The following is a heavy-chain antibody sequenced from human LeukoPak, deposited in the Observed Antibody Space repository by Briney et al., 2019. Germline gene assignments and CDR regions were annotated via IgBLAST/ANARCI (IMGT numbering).Heavy chain of an antibody. D-gene: IGHD6-19*01. J-gene: IGHJ3*02. CDR3: ASDIAVAGTSGTAFDI. CDR2: ISSSSSYI. V-gene: IGHV3-21*01. Sequence: PGGSLRLSCAASGFTFSSCSMNWVRQAPGKGLEWVSSISSSSSYIYYADSVKGRFTISRDNAKNSLYLQMNSLRAEDTAVYYCASDIAVAGTSGTAFDIWGQGTMVTVSS. CDR1: GFTFSSCS.